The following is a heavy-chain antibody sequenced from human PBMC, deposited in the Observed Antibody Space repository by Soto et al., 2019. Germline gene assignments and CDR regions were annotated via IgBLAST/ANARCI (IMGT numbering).Heavy chain of an antibody. CDR3: ARESFYDSGGFHGFDY. V-gene: IGHV4-59*01. Sequence: ASETLSLTCTVSGGSISSYYRSWIRQPPGKGLEWIGYIYYSGSTNYNPSLKSRVTISVDTSKNQFSLKLSSVTAADTAVYYCARESFYDSGGFHGFDYWGQGTLVTVSS. CDR1: GGSISSYY. CDR2: IYYSGST. J-gene: IGHJ4*02. D-gene: IGHD3-22*01.